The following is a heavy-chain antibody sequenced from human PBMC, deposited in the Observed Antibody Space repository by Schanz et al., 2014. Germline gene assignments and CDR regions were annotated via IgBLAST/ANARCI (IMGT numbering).Heavy chain of an antibody. CDR2: INPSGGST. D-gene: IGHD3-9*01. Sequence: QVQLVQSGAEVKKPGASVKVSCKASGYTFTSYYMHWVRQAPGQGLEWMGIINPSGGSTSYAQKFQGRVTMTADKSTSAVYMEVSGLRSEDTAVYYCAKVERTRYYAMDVWGQGTTVTVSS. J-gene: IGHJ6*02. CDR3: AKVERTRYYAMDV. V-gene: IGHV1-46*01. CDR1: GYTFTSYY.